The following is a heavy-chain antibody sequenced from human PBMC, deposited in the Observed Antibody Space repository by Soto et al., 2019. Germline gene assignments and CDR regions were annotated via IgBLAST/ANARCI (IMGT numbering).Heavy chain of an antibody. V-gene: IGHV4-39*01. J-gene: IGHJ5*02. CDR3: ARGIRGCKDCEIAAANNWFDP. CDR2: IYYSGST. Sequence: PSETLSLTCTVSGGSISSSSYYWGWIRQPPGKGLEWIGSIYYSGSTYYNPSLKSRVTISVDTSKNQFSLKLSSVTAADTAVYYCARGIRGCKDCEIAAANNWFDPWGQGTLVTVSS. D-gene: IGHD6-13*01. CDR1: GGSISSSSYY.